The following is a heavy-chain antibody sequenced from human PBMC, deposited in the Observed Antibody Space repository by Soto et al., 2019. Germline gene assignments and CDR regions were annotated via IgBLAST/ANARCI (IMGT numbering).Heavy chain of an antibody. V-gene: IGHV3-23*01. CDR2: ISGSGGET. J-gene: IGHJ4*02. Sequence: GGSLRLSCTASGFTYSIYAMAWVRQAPGKGLEWVSAISGSGGETYYADSVKGRFTISRDNSKNTVYLQMTNLRADDTAVYYCAKEIAVAVATPPEYWGQGTLVTVSS. D-gene: IGHD5-12*01. CDR1: GFTYSIYA. CDR3: AKEIAVAVATPPEY.